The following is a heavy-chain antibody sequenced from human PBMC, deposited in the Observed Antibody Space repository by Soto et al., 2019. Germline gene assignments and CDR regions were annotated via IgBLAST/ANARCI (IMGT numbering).Heavy chain of an antibody. V-gene: IGHV4-61*01. Sequence: QVQLQESGPGLVKPSETLSLTCTVSGGSVSSGNYYWSWIRQPPGKGLEWIGYFYYTGSINQNPSLNSRVTILIDASKSQVSLRLSSLTTADTAVYYCARSMFYSDDSNYSPFEYWGQGTLVTASS. CDR2: FYYTGSI. CDR3: ARSMFYSDDSNYSPFEY. D-gene: IGHD3-22*01. CDR1: GGSVSSGNYY. J-gene: IGHJ4*02.